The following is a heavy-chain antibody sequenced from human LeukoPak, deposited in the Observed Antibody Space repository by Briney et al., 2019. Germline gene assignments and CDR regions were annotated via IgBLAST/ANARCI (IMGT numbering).Heavy chain of an antibody. J-gene: IGHJ5*02. V-gene: IGHV1-69*05. CDR3: AKDFFQPSINP. CDR1: GGTFSSYA. CDR2: IIPIFGTA. D-gene: IGHD2-2*01. Sequence: SVKVSCNASGGTFSSYAIRWVRQAPGQGLEWMGRIIPIFGTANYAQKFQGRVTITTDESTSTAYMELSSLRSEDTAVFYCAKDFFQPSINPWGQGTPVTGSS.